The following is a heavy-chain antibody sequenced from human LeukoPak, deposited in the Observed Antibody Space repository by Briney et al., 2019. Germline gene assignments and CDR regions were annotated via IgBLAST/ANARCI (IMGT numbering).Heavy chain of an antibody. Sequence: AGGSLRLSCAASGFTFSRYTMNWVRQAPGKGLEWVAVISYDGSNKYYPDSVKGRFTISRDNSKNTLYLQMNSLRPEDTAVYYCARAPEQLPTPWYFDLWGRGTLVTVSS. CDR2: ISYDGSNK. D-gene: IGHD6-13*01. V-gene: IGHV3-30-3*01. CDR1: GFTFSRYT. CDR3: ARAPEQLPTPWYFDL. J-gene: IGHJ2*01.